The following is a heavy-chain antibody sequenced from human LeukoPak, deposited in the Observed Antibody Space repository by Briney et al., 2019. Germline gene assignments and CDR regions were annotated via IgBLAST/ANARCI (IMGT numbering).Heavy chain of an antibody. Sequence: GASVKVSCKASGGTFSSYAISWVRQAPGQGLEWMGRIIPILGIANYAQKFQGRVTITADKSTSTAYMELSSLRSEDTAVYYCARKLVCSSTSCYQRVAFDIWGQGTMVTVSS. J-gene: IGHJ3*02. CDR2: IIPILGIA. CDR1: GGTFSSYA. V-gene: IGHV1-69*04. CDR3: ARKLVCSSTSCYQRVAFDI. D-gene: IGHD2-2*01.